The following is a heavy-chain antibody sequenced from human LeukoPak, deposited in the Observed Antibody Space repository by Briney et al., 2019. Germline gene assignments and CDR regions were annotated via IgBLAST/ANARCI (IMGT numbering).Heavy chain of an antibody. CDR3: AKTRGYCSGGSCYSDY. CDR2: IRGSGHNT. D-gene: IGHD2-15*01. CDR1: GLTFSRYG. J-gene: IGHJ4*02. Sequence: GGSLRLSCAGSGLTFSRYGMKWIRPAPGKELEGVPGIRGSGHNTYYADSVKGRVTISRDNSKNTVYLQMSSLRVEDTAVYYCAKTRGYCSGGSCYSDYWGLGTLVTVSS. V-gene: IGHV3-23*01.